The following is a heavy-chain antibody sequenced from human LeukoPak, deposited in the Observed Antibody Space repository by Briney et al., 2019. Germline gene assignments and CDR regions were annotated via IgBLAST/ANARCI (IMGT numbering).Heavy chain of an antibody. CDR3: ARAGYDYVWGSYRLGAFDI. CDR2: IYSGGST. J-gene: IGHJ3*02. Sequence: GGSLRLSCAASGFTVSSNYMSWVRQAPGKGLEWVSVIYSGGSTYYADSVKGRFTISRDNAKNSLYLQMNSLRAEDTAVYYCARAGYDYVWGSYRLGAFDIWGQGTMVTVSS. CDR1: GFTVSSNY. V-gene: IGHV3-53*01. D-gene: IGHD3-16*02.